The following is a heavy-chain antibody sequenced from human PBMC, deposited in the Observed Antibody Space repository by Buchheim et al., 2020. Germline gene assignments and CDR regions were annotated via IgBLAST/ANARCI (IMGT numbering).Heavy chain of an antibody. V-gene: IGHV4-34*01. CDR2: INHSGST. D-gene: IGHD3-22*01. Sequence: QVQLQQWGAGLLKPSETLSLTCAVYGGSFSGYYWSWIRQSPGKGLEWIGEINHSGSTNYNPSLKSRVTISVDTSKNQFSLKLSSVTAADTAVYYCARNHDYYDSSGYYSLFDYWGQGTL. J-gene: IGHJ4*02. CDR1: GGSFSGYY. CDR3: ARNHDYYDSSGYYSLFDY.